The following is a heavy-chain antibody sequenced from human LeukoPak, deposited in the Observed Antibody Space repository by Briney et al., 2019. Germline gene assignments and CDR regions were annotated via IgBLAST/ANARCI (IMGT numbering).Heavy chain of an antibody. CDR2: IYHSGST. CDR1: GGSISSGGYS. CDR3: ARASTGYCSSTSCFWFDP. D-gene: IGHD2-2*01. J-gene: IGHJ5*02. V-gene: IGHV4-30-2*01. Sequence: SQTLSLTCAVSGGSISSGGYSWSWIRQPPGKGLEWIGYIYHSGSTYYNPSLKSRVTISVDRSKNQFSLKLSSVTAADTAVYYYARASTGYCSSTSCFWFDPWGQGTLVTVSS.